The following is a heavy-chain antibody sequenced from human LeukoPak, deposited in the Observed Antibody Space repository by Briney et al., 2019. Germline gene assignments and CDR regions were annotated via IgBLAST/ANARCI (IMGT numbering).Heavy chain of an antibody. D-gene: IGHD2-2*01. CDR2: IYPGDSDT. Sequence: GESLKISCKGSGYSFTSYWIGWVRQMPGKGLEWMGIIYPGDSDTRYSPSFQGQVTISADKSISTAYLQWSSLKASDTAMYYCARTQAGYCSSTRCLGHWFDPWSQGTLVTVSP. J-gene: IGHJ5*02. CDR3: ARTQAGYCSSTRCLGHWFDP. V-gene: IGHV5-51*01. CDR1: GYSFTSYW.